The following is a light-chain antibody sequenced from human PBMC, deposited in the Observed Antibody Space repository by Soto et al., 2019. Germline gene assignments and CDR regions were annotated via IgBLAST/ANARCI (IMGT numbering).Light chain of an antibody. CDR1: QNLLHSNGYNY. CDR3: AQGLATPFT. Sequence: EIVLTQSPLSLPVTPGEPASISCRSSQNLLHSNGYNYMNWYLQKPGQSPQLLIYLGSNRASGVPGRFSGSGSGTDFTLTINRVEAEDVGLYFCAQGLATPFTFGGGTKVEIK. CDR2: LGS. V-gene: IGKV2-28*01. J-gene: IGKJ4*01.